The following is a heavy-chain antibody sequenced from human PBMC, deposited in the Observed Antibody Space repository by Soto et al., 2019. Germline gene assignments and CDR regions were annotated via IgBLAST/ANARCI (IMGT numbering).Heavy chain of an antibody. CDR3: VRDGLDYYDTERLYFDN. D-gene: IGHD3-22*01. J-gene: IGHJ4*02. V-gene: IGHV3-21*01. Sequence: EVQLVESGGCPVRPGGSLKLSCAASGFNFITYSLSWVRQAPWKGLEWVASISSSAVYIDYADSVKGRFTISRDNANNSLYLQMNSLRAEDTATYYCVRDGLDYYDTERLYFDNWGQGTLVTVSS. CDR1: GFNFITYS. CDR2: ISSSAVYI.